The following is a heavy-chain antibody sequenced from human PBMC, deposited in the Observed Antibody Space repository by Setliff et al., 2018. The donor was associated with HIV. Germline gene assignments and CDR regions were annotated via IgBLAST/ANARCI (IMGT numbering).Heavy chain of an antibody. CDR1: GFTFSDYA. CDR3: ASANDYGDYGGMDV. CDR2: VGASGVNT. J-gene: IGHJ6*02. Sequence: PGESLKISCATSGFTFSDYAMIWVRQTPGKGLEWVSTVGASGVNTYYTKPVKGRFTISRDNSKNTLYLQMDRLTVEDTAVYYCASANDYGDYGGMDVWGQGDNGHRLL. D-gene: IGHD4-17*01. V-gene: IGHV3-23*01.